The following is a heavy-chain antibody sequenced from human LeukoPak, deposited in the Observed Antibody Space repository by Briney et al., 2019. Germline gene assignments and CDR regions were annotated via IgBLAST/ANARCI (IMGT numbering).Heavy chain of an antibody. J-gene: IGHJ6*03. CDR1: GYIFIDYE. Sequence: ASVTVSCKTSGYIFIDYEISWVRQAPGQGLEWMGWMNPKSGDTGYEQKFQGRIPITRDSSISTVYMEVSSLRSEDTALYYCARGRYMDVWGKGTTVTVSS. CDR2: MNPKSGDT. CDR3: ARGRYMDV. V-gene: IGHV1-8*02.